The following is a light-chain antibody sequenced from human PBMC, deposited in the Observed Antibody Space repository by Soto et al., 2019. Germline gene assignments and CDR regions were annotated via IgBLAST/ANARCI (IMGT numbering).Light chain of an antibody. J-gene: IGLJ2*01. Sequence: QSVLTQPPSVSAAPGQKVTNSCSGSSSNIGNNYVSWYQQLPGTAPKLLIYENNKRPSGIPDRFSGSKSGTSATLGITGLQTGDEADYYCGTWDSSLSAGEVFGGGTKLTVL. V-gene: IGLV1-51*02. CDR2: ENN. CDR3: GTWDSSLSAGEV. CDR1: SSNIGNNY.